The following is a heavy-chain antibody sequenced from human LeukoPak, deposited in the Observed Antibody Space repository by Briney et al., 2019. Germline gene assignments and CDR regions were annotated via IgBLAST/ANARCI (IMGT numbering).Heavy chain of an antibody. D-gene: IGHD6-13*01. V-gene: IGHV4-31*03. CDR1: GGSISSGGYY. J-gene: IGHJ4*02. CDR3: ARGMGDSSSWYLFDY. Sequence: PSETLSLTCTVSGGSISSGGYYWSWIRQHPGKGLEWIGYIYYSGSTYYNPSLKSRVTISVDTSKNQFSLKLSSVTAADTAVYYCARGMGDSSSWYLFDYWGQGTLVTVSS. CDR2: IYYSGST.